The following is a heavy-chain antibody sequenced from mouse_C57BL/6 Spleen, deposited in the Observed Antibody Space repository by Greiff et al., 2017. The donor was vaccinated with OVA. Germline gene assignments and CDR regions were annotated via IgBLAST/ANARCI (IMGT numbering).Heavy chain of an antibody. Sequence: QVQLQQPGAELVKPGASVKLSCKASGYTFTSYWMQWVKQRPGQGLEWIGEIDPSDSYTNYNQKFKGKATLTVATSSRTAYMQLSSLTSEDSAVYYCAQTAQATWGFAYWGQGTLVTVSA. CDR2: IDPSDSYT. CDR1: GYTFTSYW. D-gene: IGHD3-2*02. CDR3: AQTAQATWGFAY. V-gene: IGHV1-50*01. J-gene: IGHJ3*01.